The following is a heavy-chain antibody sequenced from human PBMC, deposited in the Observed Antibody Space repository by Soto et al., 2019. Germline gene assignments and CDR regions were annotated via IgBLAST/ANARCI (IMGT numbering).Heavy chain of an antibody. CDR1: GFTFSTYA. Sequence: DVHLLESGGGLVQPGGSLRLSCAASGFTFSTYAMSWVRQAPAKGLEWVSAISGSGASTYYADSVKGRFTISKDNSQNSLYLQMNSLRAHGTAVYYSARGGAATPANLRYKTHDYWGQGTQVTVSS. CDR2: ISGSGAST. D-gene: IGHD2-15*01. J-gene: IGHJ4*02. CDR3: ARGGAATPANLRYKTHDY. V-gene: IGHV3-23*01.